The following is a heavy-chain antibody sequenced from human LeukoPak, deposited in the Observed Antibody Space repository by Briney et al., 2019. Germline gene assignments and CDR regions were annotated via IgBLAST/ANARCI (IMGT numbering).Heavy chain of an antibody. D-gene: IGHD4-17*01. CDR2: ISSSGSTI. Sequence: LSLTCTVSGGSISSGDYYWSWVRQAPGKGLEWVSYISSSGSTIYYAGSVKGRFTISRDNAKNSLYLQMNSLRAEDTAVYYCARDPGAYGDYFDYWGQGTLVTVSS. J-gene: IGHJ4*02. V-gene: IGHV3-11*04. CDR3: ARDPGAYGDYFDY. CDR1: GGSISSGDYY.